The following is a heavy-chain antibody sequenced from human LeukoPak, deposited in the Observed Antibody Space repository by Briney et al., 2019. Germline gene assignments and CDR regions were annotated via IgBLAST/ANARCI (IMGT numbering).Heavy chain of an antibody. V-gene: IGHV1-2*02. CDR3: AREVAAAAGRGDWFDP. D-gene: IGHD6-13*01. J-gene: IGHJ5*02. CDR2: INPNSGGT. Sequence: ASVKVSCKASGYTFIGYYMHWVRQAPGQGLEWMGWINPNSGGTNYAQKFQGRVTMTRDTSISTAYMELSRLRSDDTAVYYCAREVAAAAGRGDWFDPWGQGTLVTVSS. CDR1: GYTFIGYY.